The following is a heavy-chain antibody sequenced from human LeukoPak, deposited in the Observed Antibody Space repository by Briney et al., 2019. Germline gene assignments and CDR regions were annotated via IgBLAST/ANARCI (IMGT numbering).Heavy chain of an antibody. J-gene: IGHJ4*02. CDR3: ARHSGP. D-gene: IGHD7-27*01. Sequence: PSETLSLTCTVSGVSISGSSYDWGWIRQPPGKGLEWIGSIYYSWSTYYNPSLTRRVPISVAPSKNQFSLKLTSVTATDPAVYYCARHSGPWGQGTLVTASS. V-gene: IGHV4-39*01. CDR1: GVSISGSSYD. CDR2: IYYSWST.